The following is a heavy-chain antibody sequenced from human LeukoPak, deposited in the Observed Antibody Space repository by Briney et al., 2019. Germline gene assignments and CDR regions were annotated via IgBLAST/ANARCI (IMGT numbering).Heavy chain of an antibody. CDR3: ARAPYSSSPYNFDF. D-gene: IGHD6-6*01. Sequence: SETLSLTCTVSGASVRSHHWSWIRQPPGKGLEWIGYIYYSGYTNYNPSLKSRVTISVDTSKNQFSLKVSSVTAADTAVYYCARAPYSSSPYNFDFWGQGTQVTVSS. V-gene: IGHV4-59*02. CDR2: IYYSGYT. J-gene: IGHJ4*02. CDR1: GASVRSHH.